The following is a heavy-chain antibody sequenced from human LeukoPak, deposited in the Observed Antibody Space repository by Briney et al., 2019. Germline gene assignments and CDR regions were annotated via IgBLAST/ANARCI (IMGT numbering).Heavy chain of an antibody. D-gene: IGHD4-17*01. V-gene: IGHV1-46*01. CDR2: INPSDGGT. J-gene: IGHJ4*02. CDR3: ARDFGDYYNTCLDH. CDR1: GYTFSDYY. Sequence: ASVKVSCKPSGYTFSDYYIHWVRQAPGQGREWMGIINPSDGGTNYAQKFQGRVTMTRDTSTSTVYMELSRLRFEDTAVYYCARDFGDYYNTCLDHWGQGTLVTVSS.